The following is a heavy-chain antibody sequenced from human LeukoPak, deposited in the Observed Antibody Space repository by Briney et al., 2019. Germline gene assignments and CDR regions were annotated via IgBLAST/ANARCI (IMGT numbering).Heavy chain of an antibody. Sequence: GSLRLSCAASGFTFSASDMNWVRQTPGKGLEWIGSIFHSGSTYYNPSLKSRVIISLDTSKNQFSLKLSSVTAADTAVYYCARGELWFGEPYYYYYMDVWGKGTTVTISS. J-gene: IGHJ6*03. V-gene: IGHV4-38-2*01. CDR1: GFTFSASD. CDR3: ARGELWFGEPYYYYYMDV. D-gene: IGHD3-10*01. CDR2: IFHSGST.